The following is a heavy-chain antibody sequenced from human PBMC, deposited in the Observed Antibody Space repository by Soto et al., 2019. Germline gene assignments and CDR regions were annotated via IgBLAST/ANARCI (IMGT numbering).Heavy chain of an antibody. CDR3: TIWWEPVRNQSYFLDV. CDR1: GGTHNNYA. CDR2: IIPIFATV. D-gene: IGHD1-26*01. V-gene: IGHV1-69*06. Sequence: QVQLLQSGSEVRKPGSSVKVSCKASGGTHNNYAFTWVRQARGQGLEWVGGIIPIFATVVYVQRFEGRVTISADKSTSTAYMELPNLIFDDPPVYYCTIWWEPVRNQSYFLDVGGQGTAIPVSS. J-gene: IGHJ6*02.